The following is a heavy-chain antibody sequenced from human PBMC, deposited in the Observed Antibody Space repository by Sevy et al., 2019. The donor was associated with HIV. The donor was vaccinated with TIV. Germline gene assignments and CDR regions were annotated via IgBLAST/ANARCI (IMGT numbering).Heavy chain of an antibody. Sequence: SVKVSCKASGDTFSTYGLSWVRQAPGQGLEWMGGIIPIFGTPNYAQNFQGRVTITADESASTAYMELSSLRSEDTALYYCAREGGVATTGDHDAFDIWGHGTLVTVSS. J-gene: IGHJ3*02. V-gene: IGHV1-69*13. D-gene: IGHD7-27*01. CDR1: GDTFSTYG. CDR3: AREGGVATTGDHDAFDI. CDR2: IIPIFGTP.